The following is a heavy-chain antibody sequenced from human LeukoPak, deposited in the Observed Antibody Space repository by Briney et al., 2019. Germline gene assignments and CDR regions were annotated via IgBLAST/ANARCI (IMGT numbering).Heavy chain of an antibody. D-gene: IGHD3-16*01. CDR2: ISYDGSDE. Sequence: GGSLRLSCAASGFTFSAYAMHWVRQAPGRGLEWVAFISYDGSDEYYADSVKGRFTISRDNSKDTLFLEMNSLRPEDTAIYYCARVPSLFGYWGQGTLVTVSS. V-gene: IGHV3-30-3*01. J-gene: IGHJ4*02. CDR1: GFTFSAYA. CDR3: ARVPSLFGY.